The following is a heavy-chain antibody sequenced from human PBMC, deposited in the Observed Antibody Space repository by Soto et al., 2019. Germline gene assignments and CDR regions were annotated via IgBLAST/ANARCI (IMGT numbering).Heavy chain of an antibody. CDR1: GFTFNIYA. V-gene: IGHV3-23*01. J-gene: IGHJ3*01. CDR3: ATVARYDDFDV. Sequence: QLLGSGGGLVQPGGSLRLSCEASGFTFNIYAMTWVRQAPGKGLEWVSNIGSTGTTTYYADPVKGRFAISRDNSKSTLYLQMNSLRAEDTAVYYCATVARYDDFDVWGQGTMVTVSS. CDR2: IGSTGTTT. D-gene: IGHD3-9*01.